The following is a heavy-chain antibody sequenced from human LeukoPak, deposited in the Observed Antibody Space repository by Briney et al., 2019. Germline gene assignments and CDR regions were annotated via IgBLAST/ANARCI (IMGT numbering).Heavy chain of an antibody. CDR2: ISSSGGST. Sequence: GGSLRLSCAASGFTFSSYAMHCVRQVPGKGLEYVSAISSSGGSTYYGNSVQRRFTISRHNSKHTLYLQMNSVRAEDTAVYYCARDRFHSNGWYWYSDDWGQGTLVTVSS. D-gene: IGHD6-19*01. J-gene: IGHJ4*02. CDR1: GFTFSSYA. V-gene: IGHV3-64*04. CDR3: ARDRFHSNGWYWYSDD.